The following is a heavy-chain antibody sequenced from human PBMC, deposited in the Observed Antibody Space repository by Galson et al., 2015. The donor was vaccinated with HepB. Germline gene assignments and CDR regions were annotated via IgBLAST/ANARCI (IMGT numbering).Heavy chain of an antibody. Sequence: SVKVSCKASGGTFSSYAISWVRQAPGQGLEWMGGIIPIFGTANYAQKFQGRVTITADESTSTAYMELRSLRSDDTAVYYCATSAVYYYDSSGYYYEGGSAAFDIWGQGTMVTVSS. D-gene: IGHD3-22*01. CDR3: ATSAVYYYDSSGYYYEGGSAAFDI. CDR1: GGTFSSYA. J-gene: IGHJ3*02. CDR2: IIPIFGTA. V-gene: IGHV1-69*13.